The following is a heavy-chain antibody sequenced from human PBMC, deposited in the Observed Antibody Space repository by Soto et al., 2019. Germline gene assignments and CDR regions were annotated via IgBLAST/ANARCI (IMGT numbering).Heavy chain of an antibody. J-gene: IGHJ6*03. Sequence: QVQLVESGGGVVQSGRSLRLSCAASGFTFSSYGMHWVRQAPGKGLEWVAVIWYDGSNKYYADSVKGRFTISRDNSKNTLYLQMNSLRAEDTGVYYCASGEGYYYYYMDVWGKGTTVTVS. CDR1: GFTFSSYG. CDR2: IWYDGSNK. V-gene: IGHV3-33*01. CDR3: ASGEGYYYYYMDV.